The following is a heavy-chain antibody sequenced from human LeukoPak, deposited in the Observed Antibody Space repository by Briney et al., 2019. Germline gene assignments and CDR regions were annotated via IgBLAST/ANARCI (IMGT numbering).Heavy chain of an antibody. D-gene: IGHD2-15*01. J-gene: IGHJ5*02. V-gene: IGHV3-7*03. CDR3: ARQAARGPFDP. CDR2: IEQDGSDR. CDR1: GFTLSRYW. Sequence: GGSLRLSCAASGFTLSRYWMTWVRQAPGKGLEWVVTIEQDGSDRYSVDSVKGRFTISRDNAKNSLYLQMNNLRSEDTAVYYCARQAARGPFDPWGQGTLVTVSS.